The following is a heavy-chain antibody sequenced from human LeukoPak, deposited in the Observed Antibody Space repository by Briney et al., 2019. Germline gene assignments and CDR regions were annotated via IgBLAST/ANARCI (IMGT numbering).Heavy chain of an antibody. V-gene: IGHV3-20*04. CDR1: GFTFSSYG. Sequence: GGSLRLSCAASGFTFSSYGMSWVRQAPGKGLEWVSGINWNGGSTGYADSVKGRFTISRDNAKNSLYLQMNSLRAEDTALYYCARAPRDQYYDSSGYRPQYYYYYYMDVWGKGTTVTVSS. CDR2: INWNGGST. J-gene: IGHJ6*03. D-gene: IGHD3-22*01. CDR3: ARAPRDQYYDSSGYRPQYYYYYYMDV.